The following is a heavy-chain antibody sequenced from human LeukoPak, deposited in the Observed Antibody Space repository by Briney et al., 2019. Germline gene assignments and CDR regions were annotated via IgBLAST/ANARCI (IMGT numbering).Heavy chain of an antibody. J-gene: IGHJ4*02. D-gene: IGHD1-26*01. CDR2: ISYDGRNK. CDR1: GFIFSSYG. CDR3: AKDISGSYEGPDY. V-gene: IGHV3-30*18. Sequence: GGSLRLSCAASGFIFSSYGMHWVRQAPGKGLEWVAVISYDGRNKYYADSVKGRFTISRDNSKNTLYLQMSSLRAEDTAVYYCAKDISGSYEGPDYWGQGTLVTVSS.